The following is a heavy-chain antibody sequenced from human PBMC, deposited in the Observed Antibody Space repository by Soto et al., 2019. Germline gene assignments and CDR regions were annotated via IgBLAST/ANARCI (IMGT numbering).Heavy chain of an antibody. V-gene: IGHV3-33*01. CDR2: IWYDGSNT. J-gene: IGHJ4*02. D-gene: IGHD5-12*01. CDR3: ARDIVATWSPVKAIDY. CDR1: GFTFSSYG. Sequence: QVQLVESGGGVVQPGRSLRLSCAASGFTFSSYGMHWVRQAPGKGLEWVAVIWYDGSNTYYADYVKGRFTNSRDNYKNTLYLQMTILRAEDTAVYYCARDIVATWSPVKAIDYWCQGTLVTVYS.